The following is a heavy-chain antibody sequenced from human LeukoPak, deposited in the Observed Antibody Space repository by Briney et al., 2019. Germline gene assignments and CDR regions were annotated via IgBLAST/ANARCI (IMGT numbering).Heavy chain of an antibody. CDR1: GFPFGSYP. J-gene: IGHJ4*02. V-gene: IGHV3-23*01. CDR2: IGTTDDT. Sequence: GGSLRLSCVASGFPFGSYPMTWVRQSPVKGLEWVSTIGTTDDTYYADSVKGRFTISRDNYKDTLYLQMHSLGAEDTAMYYCAKSRIVDHRGYFDYWGQGTLVTVSS. CDR3: AKSRIVDHRGYFDY. D-gene: IGHD2-15*01.